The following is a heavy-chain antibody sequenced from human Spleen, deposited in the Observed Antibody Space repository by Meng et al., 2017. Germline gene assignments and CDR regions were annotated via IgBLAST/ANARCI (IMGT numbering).Heavy chain of an antibody. D-gene: IGHD3-9*01. CDR1: GGSISSDNW. Sequence: GSLRLSCAVSGGSISSDNWWSWVRQSPGKGLEWIGEIYPSGSARYNPSLESRVTISVDTSKNQFSLKLSSVTAADTAIYYCAGLFYYFDYWGQG. V-gene: IGHV4-4*02. CDR3: AGLFYYFDY. J-gene: IGHJ4*02. CDR2: IYPSGSA.